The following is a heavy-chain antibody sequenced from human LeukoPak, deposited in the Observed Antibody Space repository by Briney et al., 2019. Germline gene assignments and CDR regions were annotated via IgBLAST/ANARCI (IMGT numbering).Heavy chain of an antibody. CDR2: ISYDGSNK. CDR1: GFTFSSYA. CDR3: ARDSHSGSYGNFDY. J-gene: IGHJ4*02. D-gene: IGHD1-26*01. V-gene: IGHV3-30*04. Sequence: GGSLRLSCAASGFTFSSYAMHWVRQAPGKGLEWVAVISYDGSNKYYADSVKGRFTISRDNSKNTLYLQMNSLRAEDTAVYYCARDSHSGSYGNFDYWGQGTLVTVSS.